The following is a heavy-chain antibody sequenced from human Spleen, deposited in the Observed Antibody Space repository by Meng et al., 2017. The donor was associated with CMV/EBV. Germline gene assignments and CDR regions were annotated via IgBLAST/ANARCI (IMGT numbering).Heavy chain of an antibody. Sequence: GGSLRLSCTVSGFTFSSYSMNWVRQAPGKGLEWVSYISSSSSTIYYADSVKGRFTISRDNAKNSLYLQMNSLRAEDTAVYYCAREDIVGATTGFDYWGQGTLVTVSS. D-gene: IGHD1-26*01. CDR2: ISSSSSTI. J-gene: IGHJ4*02. CDR3: AREDIVGATTGFDY. V-gene: IGHV3-48*04. CDR1: GFTFSSYS.